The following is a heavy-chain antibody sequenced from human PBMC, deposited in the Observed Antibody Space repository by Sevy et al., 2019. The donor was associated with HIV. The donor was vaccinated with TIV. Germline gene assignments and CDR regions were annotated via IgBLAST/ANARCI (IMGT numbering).Heavy chain of an antibody. J-gene: IGHJ4*02. CDR1: GYTFTSYG. D-gene: IGHD3-10*01. CDR2: ISAYNGNA. CDR3: ARVPTYYYGSATYFDS. Sequence: ASVKVSCKASGYTFTSYGISWVRQAPGQGLEWMGWISAYNGNANYAQKFRDRVTMTTDTSTNTAYLELRSLRSDDTAVYYCARVPTYYYGSATYFDSWGQGSLVTVSS. V-gene: IGHV1-18*01.